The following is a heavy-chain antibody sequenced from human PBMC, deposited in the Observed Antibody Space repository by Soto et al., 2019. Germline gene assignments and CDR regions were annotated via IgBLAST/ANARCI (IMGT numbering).Heavy chain of an antibody. CDR3: ARDQNPYYYDSSGYCYDY. Sequence: GGSLRLSCAASGFTFSTYWMNWVRQAPGKGLVWVSRINSDGSTTNYADSVKGRFTISRDNAKNTLYLQMNSLRAEDTAVYYCARDQNPYYYDSSGYCYDYWGQGTLVTVSS. V-gene: IGHV3-74*01. CDR2: INSDGSTT. J-gene: IGHJ4*02. CDR1: GFTFSTYW. D-gene: IGHD3-22*01.